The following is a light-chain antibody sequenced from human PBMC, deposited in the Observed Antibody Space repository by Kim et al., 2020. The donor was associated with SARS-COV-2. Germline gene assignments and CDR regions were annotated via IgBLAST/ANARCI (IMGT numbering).Light chain of an antibody. CDR1: GLRSYY. V-gene: IGLV3-19*01. Sequence: VALGQTVSLTCQGGGLRSYYATWYQQKPGQAPIVVIYGKNNRPSGIPDRCSGSSSGNTASLTITGTQAGDEADYYCNSRDSNDNVVFGGGTQLTVL. CDR2: GKN. J-gene: IGLJ2*01. CDR3: NSRDSNDNVV.